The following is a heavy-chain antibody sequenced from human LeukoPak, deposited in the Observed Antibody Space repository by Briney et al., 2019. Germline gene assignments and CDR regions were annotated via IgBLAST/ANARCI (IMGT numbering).Heavy chain of an antibody. CDR1: GYTFTGYY. CDR2: INPNSGGT. V-gene: IGHV1-2*02. D-gene: IGHD3-22*01. Sequence: ASVKVSCKASGYTFTGYYMHWARQAPGQGLEWMGWINPNSGGTNYAQKFQGRVTMTRDTSISTAYMELSRLRSDDTAVYYCARMYYYDSSGYYVGLDCWGQGTLVTVSS. J-gene: IGHJ4*02. CDR3: ARMYYYDSSGYYVGLDC.